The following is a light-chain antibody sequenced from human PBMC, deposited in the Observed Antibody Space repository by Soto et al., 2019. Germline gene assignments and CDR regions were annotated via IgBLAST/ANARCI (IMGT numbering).Light chain of an antibody. CDR2: STN. CDR1: SGSVSTSFH. J-gene: IGLJ3*02. V-gene: IGLV8-61*01. CDR3: GLYMGSGIGV. Sequence: QPVVTQEPSFSVSPGWTFTLTCALSSGSVSTSFHPSWYRQTPGQAPRTLIYSTNTRSSGVPDRFSGSILGNKAALTITGAQADDEADYYCGLYMGSGIGVFGGGTKLTVL.